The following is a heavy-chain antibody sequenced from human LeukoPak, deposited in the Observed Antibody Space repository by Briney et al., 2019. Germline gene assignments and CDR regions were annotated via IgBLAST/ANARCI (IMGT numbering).Heavy chain of an antibody. Sequence: PGGSLRLSCTTSGFSFSTYWMHWVRQAPGKGLVWVSRITSSGTGTTYADSVKGRFTISRDNSKNTLYLQMNSLRDEDTAVYYCARLSNYGYHFDSWGQGTLVTVSS. D-gene: IGHD2-2*03. J-gene: IGHJ4*02. CDR2: ITSSGTGT. CDR1: GFSFSTYW. CDR3: ARLSNYGYHFDS. V-gene: IGHV3-74*03.